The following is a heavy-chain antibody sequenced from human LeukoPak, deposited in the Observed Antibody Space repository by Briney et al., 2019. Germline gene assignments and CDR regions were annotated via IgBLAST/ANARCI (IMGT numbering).Heavy chain of an antibody. D-gene: IGHD3-10*01. J-gene: IGHJ4*02. V-gene: IGHV4-34*01. CDR2: INHSGST. Sequence: SETLSLTCAVYGGSFSGYYWSWIRQPPGKGLEWIGEINHSGSTNYNPTLKSRVTISVDTSKNQFSLKLSSVTAADTAVYYCARGLWFGDENPPYFDYWGQGTLVTVSS. CDR3: ARGLWFGDENPPYFDY. CDR1: GGSFSGYY.